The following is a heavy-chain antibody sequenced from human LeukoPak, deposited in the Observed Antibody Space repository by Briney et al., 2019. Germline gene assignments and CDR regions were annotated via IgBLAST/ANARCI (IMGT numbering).Heavy chain of an antibody. CDR2: MYYSGST. CDR1: GGSISSSRNY. Sequence: SETPSLTCTVSGGSISSSRNYWGWIRQPPGKGLEWIGTMYYSGSTYYNPSLKSRVTISVDTSKTQFSLKLNSVTAADTAVYXXXXXXXXXDYWGQGTLVTVSS. V-gene: IGHV4-39*05. J-gene: IGHJ4*02. CDR3: XXXXXXXDY.